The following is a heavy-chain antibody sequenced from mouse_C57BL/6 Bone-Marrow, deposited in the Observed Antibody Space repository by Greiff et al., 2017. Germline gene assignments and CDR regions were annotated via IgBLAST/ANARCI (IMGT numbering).Heavy chain of an antibody. J-gene: IGHJ3*01. V-gene: IGHV14-3*01. Sequence: VQLQQSVAELVRPGASVKLSCTASGFNIKNTYMHWVKQRPEQGLEWIGRIDPANGNTKYAPKFQGKATITADTSSHTAYLQLSSLTSEDTAIYYCARSYYGSSPWFAYWGQGTLVTVSA. CDR2: IDPANGNT. D-gene: IGHD1-1*01. CDR3: ARSYYGSSPWFAY. CDR1: GFNIKNTY.